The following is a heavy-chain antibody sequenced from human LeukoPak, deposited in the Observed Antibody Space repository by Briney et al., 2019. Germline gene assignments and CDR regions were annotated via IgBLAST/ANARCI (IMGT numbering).Heavy chain of an antibody. CDR2: ISSSGSTI. V-gene: IGHV3-48*03. CDR1: GFTFSSYE. Sequence: GGSLRLSCAASGFTFSSYEMNWVRQAPGKGLDWVSYISSSGSTIYYADSVKGRFTISRDNAKNSLYLQMNSLRAEDTAVYYCARELYGSGLYGMDVWGQGTTVAVSS. D-gene: IGHD3-10*01. CDR3: ARELYGSGLYGMDV. J-gene: IGHJ6*02.